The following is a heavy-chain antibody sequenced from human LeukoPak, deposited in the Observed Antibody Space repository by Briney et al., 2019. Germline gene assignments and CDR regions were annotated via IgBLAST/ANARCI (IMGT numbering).Heavy chain of an antibody. Sequence: GGSLRLPCAASGFTFSSYEMNWVRQAPGKGLEWVSYISSSGSTIYYADSVKGRFTISRDNAKNSLYLQMNSLRAEDTAVYYCARDGKGLAYYFDYWGQGTLVTVSS. D-gene: IGHD6-19*01. CDR3: ARDGKGLAYYFDY. J-gene: IGHJ4*02. V-gene: IGHV3-48*03. CDR2: ISSSGSTI. CDR1: GFTFSSYE.